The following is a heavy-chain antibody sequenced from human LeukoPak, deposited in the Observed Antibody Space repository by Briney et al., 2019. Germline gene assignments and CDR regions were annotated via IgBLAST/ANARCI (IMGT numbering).Heavy chain of an antibody. CDR2: IYYSGST. J-gene: IGHJ5*02. Sequence: SETLSLTCTVSGGSISSYYWSRIRQPPGKGLEWIGYIYYSGSTNYKPSLKSRVTISVDTSKNQFSLKLSSVTAADTAVYYCARGGYYGSGTDFRFDPWGQGTLVTVSS. CDR1: GGSISSYY. V-gene: IGHV4-59*01. D-gene: IGHD3-10*01. CDR3: ARGGYYGSGTDFRFDP.